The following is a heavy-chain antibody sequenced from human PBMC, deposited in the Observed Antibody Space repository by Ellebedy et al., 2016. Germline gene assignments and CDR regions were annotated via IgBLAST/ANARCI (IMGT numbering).Heavy chain of an antibody. J-gene: IGHJ4*02. CDR3: ARGFEMAS. V-gene: IGHV5-51*01. D-gene: IGHD5-24*01. CDR1: GYSFINNW. Sequence: GESLKIPXKGSGYSFINNWFAWVRQMPGKGLEWMGIVYPGDSDTRYSPSFQGQVTISADKSISTAYLQWSSLKASDTAMYYCARGFEMASWGQGTLVTVSS. CDR2: VYPGDSDT.